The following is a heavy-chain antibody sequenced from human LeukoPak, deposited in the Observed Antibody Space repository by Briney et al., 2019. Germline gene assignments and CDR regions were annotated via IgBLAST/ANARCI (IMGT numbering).Heavy chain of an antibody. D-gene: IGHD6-19*01. Sequence: GGSLRLSCAASGFTFSSYAMSWVRQAPGKGLEWVSAISGSGGSTYYADSVKGRFTISRDNSKNTLCLQMNSLRAEDTAVYYCAKDNAAGYSSGWHNYWGQGTLVTVSS. J-gene: IGHJ4*02. V-gene: IGHV3-23*01. CDR1: GFTFSSYA. CDR2: ISGSGGST. CDR3: AKDNAAGYSSGWHNY.